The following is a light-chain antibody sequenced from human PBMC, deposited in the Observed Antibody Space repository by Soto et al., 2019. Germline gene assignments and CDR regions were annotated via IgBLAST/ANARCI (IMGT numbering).Light chain of an antibody. Sequence: SYELTQPPSVSVSPGQTASITCSGDKLGDKYACWYQQKPGQSPVLVIYQDSKRPSGIPERFSASNSGNTATLTISGTQAMDEADYYCQAWDSSTASVVFGGGTKLTVL. V-gene: IGLV3-1*01. J-gene: IGLJ2*01. CDR3: QAWDSSTASVV. CDR1: KLGDKY. CDR2: QDS.